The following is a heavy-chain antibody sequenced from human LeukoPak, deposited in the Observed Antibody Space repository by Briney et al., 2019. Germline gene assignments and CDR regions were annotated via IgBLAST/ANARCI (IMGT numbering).Heavy chain of an antibody. CDR2: ISSSSSYI. V-gene: IGHV3-21*01. CDR3: ARDPASSWAWSFYYYYYMDV. CDR1: GFTFSSYS. J-gene: IGHJ6*03. Sequence: PGGSLRLSCAASGFTFSSYSMNWVRQAPGKGLEWVSSISSSSSYIYYADAVKGRFTISRDNAKNSLYLQMNSLRAEDTAVYYCARDPASSWAWSFYYYYYMDVWGKGTTVTVSS. D-gene: IGHD2-2*01.